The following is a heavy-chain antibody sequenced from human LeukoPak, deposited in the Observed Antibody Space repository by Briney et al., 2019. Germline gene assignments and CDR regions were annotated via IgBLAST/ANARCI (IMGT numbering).Heavy chain of an antibody. D-gene: IGHD3-3*01. J-gene: IGHJ4*02. Sequence: ASVKVSCKASGYTFTGYYMHWVRQAPGQGLEWMGWINPNSGGTNYAQKFQGRVTMTRDTSISTAYMELSRLRSDDTAVYYCARRTIFGILIDYWGQGTLVTVSS. CDR2: INPNSGGT. V-gene: IGHV1-2*02. CDR3: ARRTIFGILIDY. CDR1: GYTFTGYY.